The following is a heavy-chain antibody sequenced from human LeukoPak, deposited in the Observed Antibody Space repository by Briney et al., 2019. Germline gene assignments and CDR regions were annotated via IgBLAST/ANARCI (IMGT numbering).Heavy chain of an antibody. CDR2: ISSNGGST. J-gene: IGHJ4*02. V-gene: IGHV3-64*01. D-gene: IGHD3-22*01. Sequence: GGSLRLSCAASGFTFSSYAMHWVRQAPGKGLEYVSAISSNGGSTYYANSVKGRFTISRDNSKNTLYLQMGSLRAEDMAVYYCARGYYYDSSGQIFDYWGQGTLVTVSS. CDR3: ARGYYYDSSGQIFDY. CDR1: GFTFSSYA.